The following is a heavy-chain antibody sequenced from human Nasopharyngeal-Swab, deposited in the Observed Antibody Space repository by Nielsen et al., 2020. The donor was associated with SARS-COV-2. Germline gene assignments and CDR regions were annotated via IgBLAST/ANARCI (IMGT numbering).Heavy chain of an antibody. CDR1: GYTFTTYA. V-gene: IGHV1-3*01. D-gene: IGHD2-21*02. Sequence: ASVKVSCKASGYTFTTYAMHWERQAPGQRHEWMGWINAGNGNTKYSQKFQGRVTISRDTSASTAYMELSSLRSEDTAVYYCASSSLPYLLCGRDCYSDYWGQGTLVTVSS. CDR3: ASSSLPYLLCGRDCYSDY. CDR2: INAGNGNT. J-gene: IGHJ4*02.